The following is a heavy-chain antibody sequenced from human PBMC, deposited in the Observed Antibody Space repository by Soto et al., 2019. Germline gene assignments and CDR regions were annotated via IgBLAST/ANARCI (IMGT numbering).Heavy chain of an antibody. V-gene: IGHV4-34*01. CDR1: GGSFSGYY. CDR3: ARGLLAFYCSGGSCPSEDV. CDR2: INHSGST. J-gene: IGHJ6*04. D-gene: IGHD2-15*01. Sequence: LSLTCAVYGGSFSGYYWSWIRQPPGKGLEWIGEINHSGSTNYNPSLKSRVTISVDTSKNQFSLKLSSVTAADTAVYYCARGLLAFYCSGGSCPSEDVWGKGTTVTVSS.